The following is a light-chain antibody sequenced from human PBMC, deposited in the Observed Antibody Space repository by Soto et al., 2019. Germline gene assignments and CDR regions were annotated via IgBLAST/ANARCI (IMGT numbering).Light chain of an antibody. CDR3: AAWDDRLDVYV. CDR2: STS. V-gene: IGLV1-44*01. J-gene: IGLJ1*01. Sequence: QSVRTQPPKESGTPGKIVAISCSGSRSHIGSNTVTWYQQLPGTAPKLLIYSTSQRSSGVPGRFSGSKSGASASLSISGLQSEDEADYYCAAWDDRLDVYVFGTGTKVTVL. CDR1: RSHIGSNT.